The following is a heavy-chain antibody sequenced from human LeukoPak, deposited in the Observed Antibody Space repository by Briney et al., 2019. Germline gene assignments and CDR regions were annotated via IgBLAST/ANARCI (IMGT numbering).Heavy chain of an antibody. CDR3: ARGGLLWFGESLDWFDP. J-gene: IGHJ5*02. Sequence: EASVKVSCTASGYTFTSYAMHWVRQAPGQRLEWMGWINAGNGNTKYSQKLQGRVTITRDTSASTAYIELSSLRSEDTAVYYCARGGLLWFGESLDWFDPWGQGTLVTVSS. D-gene: IGHD3-10*01. CDR1: GYTFTSYA. CDR2: INAGNGNT. V-gene: IGHV1-3*01.